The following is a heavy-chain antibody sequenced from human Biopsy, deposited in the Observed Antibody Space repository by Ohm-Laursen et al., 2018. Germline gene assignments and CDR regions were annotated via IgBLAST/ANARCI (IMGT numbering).Heavy chain of an antibody. D-gene: IGHD3-3*01. CDR2: IIAVSGLV. CDR3: ATPFQYYDSWGGYPPFDH. V-gene: IGHV1-69*17. Sequence: SSVKVSCKASGGTFSNYAISWARQAPGEGLEWMGGIIAVSGLVNYAPKFQGRVSITADKSTTTAYMELSNLKSEDTAVYYCATPFQYYDSWGGYPPFDHWGQGTLVTVSS. CDR1: GGTFSNYA. J-gene: IGHJ4*02.